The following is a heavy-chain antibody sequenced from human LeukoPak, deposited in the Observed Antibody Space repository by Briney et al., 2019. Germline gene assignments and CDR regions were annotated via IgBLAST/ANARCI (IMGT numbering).Heavy chain of an antibody. D-gene: IGHD3-22*01. CDR3: AIMHGYYDGSGYWVQ. Sequence: GGSLRLSCAASGFTVGSYGMSWVRQAPGKGLEWVSFITPNAGRTSYADSVEGRFTISRDNPRNTLYMQMNSLRDEDTALYYCAIMHGYYDGSGYWVQWGQGTLVTVSS. J-gene: IGHJ1*01. V-gene: IGHV3-23*01. CDR2: ITPNAGRT. CDR1: GFTVGSYG.